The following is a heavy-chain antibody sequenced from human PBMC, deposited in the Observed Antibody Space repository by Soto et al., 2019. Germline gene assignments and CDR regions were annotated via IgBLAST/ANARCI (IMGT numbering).Heavy chain of an antibody. D-gene: IGHD4-17*01. V-gene: IGHV4-61*01. CDR2: IYYSGSP. J-gene: IGHJ4*02. CDR1: GGSVSSGSYY. Sequence: PSETLSLTCTVSGGSVSSGSYYWSWIRQPPGKGLEWIGYIYYSGSPNYNPSLKSRVTISVDTSKNQFSLKLSSVTAADTAVYYCARFPVTTLTDYWGQGTLVTVSS. CDR3: ARFPVTTLTDY.